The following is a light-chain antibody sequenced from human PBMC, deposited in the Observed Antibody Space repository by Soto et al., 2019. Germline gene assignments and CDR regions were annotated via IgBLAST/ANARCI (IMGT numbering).Light chain of an antibody. Sequence: QSVLTQPPSVSGAPGQRVTISCTGSSSNIGAGYDVHWYQQLPGTAPKLLIYGNSNGPSGVPDRFSGSKSGTSASLAITGLQAEDEADYYCQSYDSSLSVVFGGGTKVTVL. CDR1: SSNIGAGYD. CDR3: QSYDSSLSVV. CDR2: GNS. J-gene: IGLJ2*01. V-gene: IGLV1-40*01.